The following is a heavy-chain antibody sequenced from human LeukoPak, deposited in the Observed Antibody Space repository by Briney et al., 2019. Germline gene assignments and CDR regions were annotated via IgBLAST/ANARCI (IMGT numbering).Heavy chain of an antibody. CDR1: GYTFTSYD. CDR2: MNPNSGNT. Sequence: GASVKVSCKASGYTFTSYDINWVRQATGQGLEWMGWMNPNSGNTGYAQKFQGRVTMTRNTSISTAYMELNSLRSEDTAVYYCARGIFGVVIKRIRNNWFDPWGQGTLVTASS. CDR3: ARGIFGVVIKRIRNNWFDP. V-gene: IGHV1-8*01. D-gene: IGHD3-3*01. J-gene: IGHJ5*02.